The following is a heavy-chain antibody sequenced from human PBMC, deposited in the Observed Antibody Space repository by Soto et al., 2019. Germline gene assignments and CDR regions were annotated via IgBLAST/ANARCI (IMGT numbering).Heavy chain of an antibody. CDR3: ARIKCQLLAGDYYYYVDV. J-gene: IGHJ6*03. CDR1: GGSISSYY. V-gene: IGHV4-59*01. CDR2: IYYSGST. Sequence: SETLSLTCTVSGGSISSYYWSWIRQPPGKGLEWIGYIYYSGSTNYNPSLKSRVTISVDTSKNQFSLKLSSVTAADTAVYYCARIKCQLLAGDYYYYVDVWGKGTTVTVSS. D-gene: IGHD2-2*01.